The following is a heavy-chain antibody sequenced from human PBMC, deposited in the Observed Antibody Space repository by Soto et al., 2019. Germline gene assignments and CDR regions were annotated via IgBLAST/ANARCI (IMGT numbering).Heavy chain of an antibody. J-gene: IGHJ6*03. CDR1: GGTFSSYT. V-gene: IGHV1-69*02. CDR2: IIPILGIA. D-gene: IGHD4-17*01. Sequence: SVKVSCKASGGTFSSYTISWVRQAPGQGLEWMGRIIPILGIANYAQKFQGRVTITADKSTSTAYMELSSLRSEDTAVYYCARLAGDYSYYYYYMDVWGKGTTVTVSS. CDR3: ARLAGDYSYYYYYMDV.